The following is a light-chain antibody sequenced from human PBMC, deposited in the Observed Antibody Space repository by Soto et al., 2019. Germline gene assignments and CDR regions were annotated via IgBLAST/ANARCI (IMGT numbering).Light chain of an antibody. CDR1: SSNIGSNT. CDR3: AAWDDSLNGSYV. V-gene: IGLV1-44*01. Sequence: QSVXTQPPSASGTPGQRVTISCSGSSSNIGSNTVNWYQQLPGTAPKLLIYSNNQRPSGVPDRFSGSKSGTSASLAISGLQSEDEADYYCAAWDDSLNGSYVFGTGTKATVL. CDR2: SNN. J-gene: IGLJ1*01.